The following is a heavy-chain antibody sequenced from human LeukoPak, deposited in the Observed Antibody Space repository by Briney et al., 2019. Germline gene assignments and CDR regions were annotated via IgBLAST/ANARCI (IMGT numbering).Heavy chain of an antibody. V-gene: IGHV4-59*01. CDR1: GGSISSYY. CDR3: ARGGRYGDPTSFDY. D-gene: IGHD4-17*01. CDR2: IYYSGST. Sequence: PSETLSLTCTVSGGSISSYYWSWIRQPPGKGLDWIGYIYYSGSTNYNPSLKSRVTISVDTSKNQFSLKLSSVTAADTAVYYCARGGRYGDPTSFDYWGQGTLVTVSS. J-gene: IGHJ4*02.